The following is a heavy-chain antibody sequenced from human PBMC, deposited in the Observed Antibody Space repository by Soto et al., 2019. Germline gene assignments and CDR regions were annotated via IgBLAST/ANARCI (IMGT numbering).Heavy chain of an antibody. CDR3: ARRMRGYYFDY. D-gene: IGHD3-10*01. Sequence: GASVKVSCKASGGTFSSYAISWVRQAPGQGLEWMGGIIPIFGTANYAQKFQGRVTITADKSTSTAYMELSSLRSEDTAVYYCARRMRGYYFDYWGQGTLVTVSS. J-gene: IGHJ4*02. V-gene: IGHV1-69*06. CDR2: IIPIFGTA. CDR1: GGTFSSYA.